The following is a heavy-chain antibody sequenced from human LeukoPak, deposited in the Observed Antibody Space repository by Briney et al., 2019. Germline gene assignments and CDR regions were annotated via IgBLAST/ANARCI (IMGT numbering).Heavy chain of an antibody. J-gene: IGHJ4*02. CDR1: GYSFTNYW. D-gene: IGHD2-15*01. V-gene: IGHV5-51*01. CDR3: ARRFCSGGTCYYFDS. Sequence: GESLKISCKGSGYSFTNYWIAWVRQMPGKGLEWMAIISPGDSDSRYSPSFQGQVTVSADKSISTAYLQWSILKASDTAMYYCARRFCSGGTCYYFDSWGQGTLVTVSS. CDR2: ISPGDSDS.